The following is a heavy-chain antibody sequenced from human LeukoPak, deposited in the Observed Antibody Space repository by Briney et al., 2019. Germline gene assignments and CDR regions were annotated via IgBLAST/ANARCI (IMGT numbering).Heavy chain of an antibody. CDR3: ARGAPPRYFDL. CDR1: GGSFSGYY. Sequence: PSETLSLTCAVYGGSFSGYYWSWIRQPPGKGLEWIGEINHSGSTNYNPSLKGRVTISVDTSKNQFSLKLSSVTAADTAVYYCARGAPPRYFDLWGRGTLVTVSS. CDR2: INHSGST. V-gene: IGHV4-34*01. J-gene: IGHJ2*01.